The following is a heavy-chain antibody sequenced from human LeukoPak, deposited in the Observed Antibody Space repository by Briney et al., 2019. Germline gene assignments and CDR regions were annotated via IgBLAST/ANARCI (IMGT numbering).Heavy chain of an antibody. CDR3: ARTIAFYYDSSSYMDL. J-gene: IGHJ5*02. CDR2: IYPGDSDT. V-gene: IGHV5-51*01. Sequence: GESLKISCKGSEYSFTSYWIGWVRQMPGKGLEWMGIIYPGDSDTRYSPSFQGQVTISADKSISTAYLQWSSLKASDTAMYYCARTIAFYYDSSSYMDLWGQGTLVTVSS. CDR1: EYSFTSYW. D-gene: IGHD3-22*01.